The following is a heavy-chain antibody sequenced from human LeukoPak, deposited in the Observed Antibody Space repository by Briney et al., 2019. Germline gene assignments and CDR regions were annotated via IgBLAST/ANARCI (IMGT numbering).Heavy chain of an antibody. Sequence: PGRSLRLSCAASGFTFSSYGMHWVRQAPGKGLEWVANIKQDGSEKSYVDSVKGRFTISRDNAKNSLYLQMNSLRAEDTAVYYCARDSTFLLWFGALDCWGQGTLVTVSS. CDR1: GFTFSSYG. V-gene: IGHV3-7*01. CDR2: IKQDGSEK. J-gene: IGHJ4*02. CDR3: ARDSTFLLWFGALDC. D-gene: IGHD3-10*01.